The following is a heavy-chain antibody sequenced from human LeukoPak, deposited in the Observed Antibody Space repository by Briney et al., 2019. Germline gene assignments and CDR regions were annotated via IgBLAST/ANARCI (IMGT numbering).Heavy chain of an antibody. CDR2: LSGSGGST. CDR1: GSTFSSYA. CDR3: AKLRDSSGYYTDY. D-gene: IGHD3-22*01. Sequence: GGSLRLSCAASGSTFSSYAMSWVRQPPGKGLEWVSALSGSGGSTYYADSVKGRFTISRDNSKNTLYLQMSSLRGEDTAVYYCAKLRDSSGYYTDYWGQGTLVTVSS. J-gene: IGHJ4*02. V-gene: IGHV3-23*01.